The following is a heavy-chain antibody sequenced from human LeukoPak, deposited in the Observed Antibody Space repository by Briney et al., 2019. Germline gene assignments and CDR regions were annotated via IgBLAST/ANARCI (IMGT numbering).Heavy chain of an antibody. Sequence: QPSETLSLTCTVSGGSISSGGYYWSWIRQHPGKGLEWIGYIYYSGSTYYNPSLKSRVTISVDTSKNQFSLKLSSVAAADTAVYYCARDQGPAAIGGYWGQGTLVTVSS. CDR2: IYYSGST. J-gene: IGHJ4*02. CDR1: GGSISSGGYY. D-gene: IGHD2-2*01. V-gene: IGHV4-31*03. CDR3: ARDQGPAAIGGY.